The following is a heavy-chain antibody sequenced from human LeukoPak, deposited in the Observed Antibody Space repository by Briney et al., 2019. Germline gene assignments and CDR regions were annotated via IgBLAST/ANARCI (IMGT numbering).Heavy chain of an antibody. D-gene: IGHD3-22*01. CDR1: GFTFSNAW. CDR2: IKSKTDGGTT. J-gene: IGHJ4*02. V-gene: IGHV3-15*01. CDR3: TTNYYDSSGKGY. Sequence: SGGSLRLXCAASGFTFSNAWMSWVRQAPGKGLEWVGRIKSKTDGGTTDYAAPVKGRFTISRDDSKNTLYLQMNSLKTEDTAVYYCTTNYYDSSGKGYWGQGTLVTVSS.